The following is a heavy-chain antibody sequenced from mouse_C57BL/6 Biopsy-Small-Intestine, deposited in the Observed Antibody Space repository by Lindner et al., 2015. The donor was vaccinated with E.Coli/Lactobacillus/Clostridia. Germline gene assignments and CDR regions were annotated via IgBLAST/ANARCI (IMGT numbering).Heavy chain of an antibody. CDR1: GFNINDYY. CDR3: ARSRFSSYMFSY. J-gene: IGHJ3*01. V-gene: IGHV14-2*01. Sequence: VQLQESGAELIKAGASVRLSCTASGFNINDYYMHWVRQRTEQGLEWIGRIDPENGETRYAPKFQGKATIVADTSSNTAYLQLTSLTSEDTAVYYCARSRFSSYMFSYWGQGDSGHCLC. CDR2: IDPENGET. D-gene: IGHD1-1*01.